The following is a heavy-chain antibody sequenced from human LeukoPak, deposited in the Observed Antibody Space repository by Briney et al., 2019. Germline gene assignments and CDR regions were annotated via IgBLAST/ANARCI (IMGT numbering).Heavy chain of an antibody. Sequence: ASETLSLTCTVSGGSISNYYWTWIRQPPGKALEWIGYVYHSGTTNYNPSLKSRVTISVDTSKNQFSLKLTSVTAADTAVYYCARDSGYYYESHWFDPWGQGTLVTVSS. CDR1: GGSISNYY. V-gene: IGHV4-59*01. CDR3: ARDSGYYYESHWFDP. D-gene: IGHD3-22*01. J-gene: IGHJ5*02. CDR2: VYHSGTT.